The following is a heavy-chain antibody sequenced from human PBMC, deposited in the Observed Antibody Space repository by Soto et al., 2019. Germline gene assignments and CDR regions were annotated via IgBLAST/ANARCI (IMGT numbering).Heavy chain of an antibody. CDR2: INAGNGNT. Sequence: QVQLVQSGAEVKKPGASVKVSCKASGYTFTSYAMHWVRQAPGQRLEWMGWINAGNGNTKYSQKFQGRVTITRDTSASTAYMELSSLRSEDTAVYYXARGPGGPDGPGDYWGQGTLVTVSS. D-gene: IGHD2-15*01. CDR3: ARGPGGPDGPGDY. J-gene: IGHJ4*02. V-gene: IGHV1-3*01. CDR1: GYTFTSYA.